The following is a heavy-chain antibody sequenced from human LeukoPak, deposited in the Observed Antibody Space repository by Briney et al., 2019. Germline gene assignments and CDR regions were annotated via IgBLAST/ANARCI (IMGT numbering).Heavy chain of an antibody. D-gene: IGHD2-21*02. CDR1: GFTFSSYE. CDR3: ARDRSKVTAYDDALDI. V-gene: IGHV3-48*03. Sequence: PGGSLRLSCAASGFTFSSYELNWVRQAPGKGLEWVSYISDIGSTQHYADSVKGRFTISRDNAKNSLYLQTNSLTAEDTALYYCARDRSKVTAYDDALDIWGQGTMVIVSS. CDR2: ISDIGSTQ. J-gene: IGHJ3*02.